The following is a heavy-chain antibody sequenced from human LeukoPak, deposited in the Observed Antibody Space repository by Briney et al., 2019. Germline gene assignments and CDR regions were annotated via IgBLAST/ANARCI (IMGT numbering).Heavy chain of an antibody. J-gene: IGHJ6*03. CDR1: GGTFSSYT. D-gene: IGHD2-2*01. CDR3: ASLSGQYQLLPILYYYYMDV. Sequence: SVKVSCKASGGTFSSYTISWVRQAPGQGLEWMGRIIPILGIANYAQKFQGRVTITADKSTSTAYMELSSLRSEDTAVYYCASLSGQYQLLPILYYYYMDVWGKGTTVTVSS. CDR2: IIPILGIA. V-gene: IGHV1-69*02.